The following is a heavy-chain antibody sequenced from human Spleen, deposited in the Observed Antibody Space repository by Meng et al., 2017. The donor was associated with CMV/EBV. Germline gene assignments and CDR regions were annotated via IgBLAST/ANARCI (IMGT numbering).Heavy chain of an antibody. D-gene: IGHD6-6*01. J-gene: IGHJ5*02. CDR2: INHSGST. Sequence: SETLSLTCAVYGGSFSGYYWSWIRQPPGKGLEWIGEINHSGSTNYNPSLKSRVTISVDTSKNQFSLKLRSVTAADTAVYYCARCSTSSEWFDPWGQGTLVTVSS. CDR1: GGSFSGYY. CDR3: ARCSTSSEWFDP. V-gene: IGHV4-34*01.